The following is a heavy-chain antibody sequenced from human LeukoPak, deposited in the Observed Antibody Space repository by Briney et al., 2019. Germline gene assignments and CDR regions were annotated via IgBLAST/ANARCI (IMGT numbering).Heavy chain of an antibody. V-gene: IGHV3-30-3*01. CDR3: ARDDYLDY. CDR2: ISYDGSNK. Sequence: PGGSLRLSCAASGFTFSSYAMHWVRQAPGKGLEWVAVISYDGSNKYYADSVKGRFTISRGNSKNTLYLQMNSLRAEDTAVYYCARDDYLDYWGQGTLVTVSS. CDR1: GFTFSSYA. J-gene: IGHJ4*02.